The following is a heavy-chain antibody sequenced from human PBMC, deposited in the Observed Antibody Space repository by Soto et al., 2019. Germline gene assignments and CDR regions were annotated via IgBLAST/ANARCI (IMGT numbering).Heavy chain of an antibody. V-gene: IGHV3-30*18. Sequence: QVQLVESGGGVVQPGRSLRLSCAASGFTFSSYGMHSVRQAPGKGLGWVAVISYDGINKYYADSVKGRFTISRDNSKNTLYLQMNSLRAEDTAVYYCAKSVYNWNDGFFDYWGQGTLVTVSS. D-gene: IGHD1-1*01. J-gene: IGHJ4*02. CDR3: AKSVYNWNDGFFDY. CDR2: ISYDGINK. CDR1: GFTFSSYG.